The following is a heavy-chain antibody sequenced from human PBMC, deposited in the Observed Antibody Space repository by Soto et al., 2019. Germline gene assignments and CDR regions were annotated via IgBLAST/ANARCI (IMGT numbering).Heavy chain of an antibody. Sequence: PSETLSLTCTVSGGSISSSSYYWGWIRQPPGKGLEWIGSIYYSGSTYYNPSLKSRVAISVDTSKNQFTLKLSSVTAADTAVYYCARGGGWLDSWGQGTLVTVSS. V-gene: IGHV4-39*06. CDR2: IYYSGST. D-gene: IGHD6-19*01. J-gene: IGHJ4*02. CDR3: ARGGGWLDS. CDR1: GGSISSSSYY.